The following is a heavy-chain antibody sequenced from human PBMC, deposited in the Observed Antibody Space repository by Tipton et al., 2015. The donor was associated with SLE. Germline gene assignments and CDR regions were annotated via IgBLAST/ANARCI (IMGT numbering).Heavy chain of an antibody. CDR3: ARSYSSGWFFDY. Sequence: TLSLTCTVSGGSISSSSYYWGWIRQPPGKGLEWIANIYSSGSTYYNPSLKSRVTISVDTSKNQFSLKLSSVTAADTAVYYCARSYSSGWFFDYWGQGTLVTVSS. CDR2: IYSSGST. D-gene: IGHD6-19*01. V-gene: IGHV4-39*07. CDR1: GGSISSSSYY. J-gene: IGHJ4*02.